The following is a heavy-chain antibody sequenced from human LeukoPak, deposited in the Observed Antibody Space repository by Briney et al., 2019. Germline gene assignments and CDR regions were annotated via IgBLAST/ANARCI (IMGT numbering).Heavy chain of an antibody. CDR2: IHPGGTI. J-gene: IGHJ4*02. D-gene: IGHD6-19*01. Sequence: GGSLRLSCAASGFSFRSYAMGWVRQAPGKGLEWVSVIHPGGTIYYADSVKGTFTISRDNSKNTLYLEMNTLRVEDTAVYYCAMYSSAWYAVYWGQGTLVTVSS. CDR1: GFSFRSYA. V-gene: IGHV3-66*01. CDR3: AMYSSAWYAVY.